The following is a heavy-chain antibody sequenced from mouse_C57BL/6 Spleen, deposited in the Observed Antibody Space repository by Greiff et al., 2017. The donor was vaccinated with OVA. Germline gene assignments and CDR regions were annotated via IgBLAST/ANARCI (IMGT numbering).Heavy chain of an antibody. CDR1: GYAFSSSW. V-gene: IGHV1-82*01. J-gene: IGHJ4*01. D-gene: IGHD1-1*01. CDR3: ARSPLITTVVATDAMDY. CDR2: IYPGDGDT. Sequence: VQLVESGPELVKPGASVKISCKASGYAFSSSWMNWVKQRPGKGLEWIGRIYPGDGDTNYNGKFKGKATLTADKSSSTAYMQLSSLTSEDSAVYFCARSPLITTVVATDAMDYWGQGTSVTVSS.